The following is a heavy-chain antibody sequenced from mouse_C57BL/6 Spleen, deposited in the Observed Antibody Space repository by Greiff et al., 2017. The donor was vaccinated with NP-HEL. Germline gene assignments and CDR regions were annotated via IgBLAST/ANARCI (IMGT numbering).Heavy chain of an antibody. V-gene: IGHV3-6*01. Sequence: EVQLKESGPGLVKPSQSLSLTCSVTGYSITSGYYWNWIRQFPGNKLEWMGYISYDGSNKYNPSLKNRISITRDTSKNQFFLKLNSVTTEDTATYYCARGNYGSSPWYFDVWGTGTTVTVSS. D-gene: IGHD1-1*01. CDR1: GYSITSGYY. CDR2: ISYDGSN. CDR3: ARGNYGSSPWYFDV. J-gene: IGHJ1*03.